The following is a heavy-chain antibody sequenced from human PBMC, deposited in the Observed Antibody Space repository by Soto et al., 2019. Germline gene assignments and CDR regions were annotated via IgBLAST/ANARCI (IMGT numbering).Heavy chain of an antibody. CDR3: ARDPEGFWSGYSDY. CDR1: GFTFSSYA. V-gene: IGHV3-30-3*01. CDR2: ISYDGSNK. D-gene: IGHD3-3*01. Sequence: QVQLVESGGGVVQPGRSLRLSCAASGFTFSSYAMHWVRQAPGKGLEWVAVISYDGSNKYYADSVKGRFTISRDNSKNTLYLQMNSLRAEDMAVYYCARDPEGFWSGYSDYWGQGTLVTVSS. J-gene: IGHJ4*02.